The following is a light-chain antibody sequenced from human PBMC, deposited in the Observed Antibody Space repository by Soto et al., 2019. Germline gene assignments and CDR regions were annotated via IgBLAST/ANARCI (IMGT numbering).Light chain of an antibody. Sequence: QSALTQPASVSGSPGQSITISCTGTSSDVGNYNLVSWYQQHPGKAPKLMIYEVTKRPSGVSNRFSGSKSGNTASLTISGLQAEDEADYYCCSYAGTNTDVFGTGTKVTVL. J-gene: IGLJ1*01. CDR1: SSDVGNYNL. CDR2: EVT. V-gene: IGLV2-23*02. CDR3: CSYAGTNTDV.